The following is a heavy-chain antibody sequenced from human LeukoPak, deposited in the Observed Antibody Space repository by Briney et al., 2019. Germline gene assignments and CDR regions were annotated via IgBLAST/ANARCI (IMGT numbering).Heavy chain of an antibody. D-gene: IGHD5-12*01. CDR1: GFTFSSYA. V-gene: IGHV3-30*04. J-gene: IGHJ3*02. CDR2: ISYSDRKK. Sequence: GGSLRLYCAGSGFTFSSYAMHRVRQAPGKGLEWAAVISYSDRKKYYADTVKGRFTFSTANTKNKLNLKMTSLEDEDTAVYYCARDNKGNSRRAFDIWGQGTMVTVSS. CDR3: ARDNKGNSRRAFDI.